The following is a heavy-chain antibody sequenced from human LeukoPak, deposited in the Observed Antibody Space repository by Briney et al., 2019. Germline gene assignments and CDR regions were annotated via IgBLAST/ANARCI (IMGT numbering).Heavy chain of an antibody. CDR3: ARLGILDVLPLHNLFDP. D-gene: IGHD2-15*01. Sequence: PSETLSLTCTVSGGSISSYYWSWIRQPPGKGLEWIGYIYYSGSTNYNPSLKSRVTISVDTSKNQFSLKLSSVTAADTAVYYCARLGILDVLPLHNLFDPWGQGTLVTVSS. CDR2: IYYSGST. V-gene: IGHV4-59*08. J-gene: IGHJ5*02. CDR1: GGSISSYY.